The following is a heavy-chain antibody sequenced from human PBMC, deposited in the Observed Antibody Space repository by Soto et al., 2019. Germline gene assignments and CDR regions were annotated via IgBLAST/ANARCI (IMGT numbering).Heavy chain of an antibody. V-gene: IGHV4-4*02. CDR1: GYSVSSRFW. CDR3: ARYNAASGTYYFDY. CDR2: IYHSGSA. D-gene: IGHD6-13*01. J-gene: IGHJ4*02. Sequence: ASETPSPTCPVSGYSVSSRFWLGWVRPSPGKGLEWIGEIYHSGSANYNPSLKSRVTMSVDNSKNQFSLKLNSVTAADTAVYYCARYNAASGTYYFDYWGQGTLVTVSS.